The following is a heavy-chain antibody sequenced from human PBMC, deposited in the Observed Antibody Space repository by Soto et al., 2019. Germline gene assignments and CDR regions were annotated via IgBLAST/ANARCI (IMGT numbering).Heavy chain of an antibody. Sequence: EGQLVESGGGLGKPGGYLRLSCAASGVSFSNAWRNSVRQAPGKGREWVGRIKTKADGATTDYAALVKGRVFNSRDDSTTSRYLQMNSLTTDDTAVYYCTTLTMMLVHFDYWGQGTLVTVSS. CDR3: TTLTMMLVHFDY. D-gene: IGHD3-22*01. V-gene: IGHV3-15*07. CDR1: GVSFSNAW. J-gene: IGHJ4*02. CDR2: IKTKADGATT.